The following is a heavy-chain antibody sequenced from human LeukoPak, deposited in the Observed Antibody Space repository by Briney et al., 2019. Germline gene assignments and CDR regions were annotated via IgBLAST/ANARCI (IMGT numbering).Heavy chain of an antibody. J-gene: IGHJ4*02. D-gene: IGHD4-11*01. V-gene: IGHV4-39*01. CDR1: GGSISSTSYY. CDR3: ASLFYSNYGDY. CDR2: IYYSGST. Sequence: SETLSLTCTVSGGSISSTSYYWGWIRQPPGKGLEWIGSIYYSGSTYFNPSLKSRVTISVDTSKNQFPLKVSSVTAADTAMYYCASLFYSNYGDYWGQGTLVTVSS.